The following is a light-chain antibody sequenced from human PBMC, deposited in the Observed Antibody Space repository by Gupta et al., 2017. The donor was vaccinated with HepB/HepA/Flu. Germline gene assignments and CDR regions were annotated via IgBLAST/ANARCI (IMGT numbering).Light chain of an antibody. Sequence: SSALTQPPSVSVSTGQTASITCSGDKLGDKYACWYQQKPGQSPVLVIYQDSKRPAEIPGRFSDSNSGNTATLTISGTQAMDAADYYCQAWDSSTAYVFGGGTKLTVL. CDR2: QDS. J-gene: IGLJ2*01. CDR1: KLGDKY. V-gene: IGLV3-1*01. CDR3: QAWDSSTAYV.